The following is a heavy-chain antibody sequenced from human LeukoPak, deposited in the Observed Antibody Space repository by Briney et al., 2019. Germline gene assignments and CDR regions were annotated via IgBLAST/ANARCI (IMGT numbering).Heavy chain of an antibody. V-gene: IGHV3-21*01. CDR2: ISSHSSYI. D-gene: IGHD6-25*01. J-gene: IGHJ3*02. CDR3: VRIRAAAAEGAFDI. CDR1: GFTFSSYS. Sequence: GGSLRLSCAASGFTFSSYSMNWVRQAPGKGLEWVSSISSHSSYIYYADSVKGRFTLSRDNAKNSLYLQMNSLRADDSAVYYCVRIRAAAAEGAFDIWGQGT.